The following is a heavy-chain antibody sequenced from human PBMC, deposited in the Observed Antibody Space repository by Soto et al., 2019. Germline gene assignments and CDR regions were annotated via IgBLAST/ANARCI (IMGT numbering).Heavy chain of an antibody. Sequence: PGGSLRLSCAASGFTFRNAWMSWVRRGPGKGLEWVGRIRSKIDGGATDYAAPVKGRFTISRDDSKNTLYLQMNSLKTEDTAVYYCTTAGPSGYTYGYLDFDYWGQGTLVTVSS. J-gene: IGHJ4*02. D-gene: IGHD5-18*01. V-gene: IGHV3-15*01. CDR2: IRSKIDGGAT. CDR3: TTAGPSGYTYGYLDFDY. CDR1: GFTFRNAW.